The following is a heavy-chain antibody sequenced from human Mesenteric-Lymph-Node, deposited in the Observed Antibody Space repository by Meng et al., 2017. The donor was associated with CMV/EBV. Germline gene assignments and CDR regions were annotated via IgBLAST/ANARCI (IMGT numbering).Heavy chain of an antibody. Sequence: SVKVSCKASGGTFSSYAISWVRQAPGQGLEWMGGIIPIFGTANYAQKFQGRVTITTDESTSTAYMELSSLRSEDTAVYYCARDRIRIAAADYYYYGMDVWGQGTTVTVSS. D-gene: IGHD6-13*01. V-gene: IGHV1-69*05. CDR2: IIPIFGTA. J-gene: IGHJ6*02. CDR3: ARDRIRIAAADYYYYGMDV. CDR1: GGTFSSYA.